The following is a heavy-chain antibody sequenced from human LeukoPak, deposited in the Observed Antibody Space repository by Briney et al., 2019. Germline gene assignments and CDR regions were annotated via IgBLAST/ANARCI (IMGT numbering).Heavy chain of an antibody. J-gene: IGHJ6*02. Sequence: PSETLSLTCAVSVYSINSDYYWGWIRQSPYKGLEWIGGINHSGSTYYNPSLKSRVTILVDTSKNQFSLKLSSVTAADTAVYYCARGSGWSGYSGVWGQGTTVTVSS. CDR1: VYSINSDYY. D-gene: IGHD3-3*01. CDR2: INHSGST. V-gene: IGHV4-38-2*01. CDR3: ARGSGWSGYSGV.